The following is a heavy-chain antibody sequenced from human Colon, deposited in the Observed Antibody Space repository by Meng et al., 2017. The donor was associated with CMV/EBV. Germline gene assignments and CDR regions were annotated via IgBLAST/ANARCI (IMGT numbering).Heavy chain of an antibody. Sequence: QVHLVQSGTEVKKPGASVKVSCKTSGYTFTGYYIHWVRQAPGQGLEWMGRINPSTGDTNYAQKFQGRVTMTRDTSITTAYMELNRLTSDDTAVYYCAAISQGDFDYWGQGTLVTVSS. CDR2: INPSTGDT. CDR1: GYTFTGYY. V-gene: IGHV1-2*02. J-gene: IGHJ4*02. CDR3: AAISQGDFDY.